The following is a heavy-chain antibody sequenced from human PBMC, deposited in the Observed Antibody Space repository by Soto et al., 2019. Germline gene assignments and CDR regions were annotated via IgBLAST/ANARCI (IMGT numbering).Heavy chain of an antibody. CDR1: GGSVSSDYW. Sequence: QVQLQESGPGVVKPSGTLSLTCAVSGGSVSSDYWWSWVRLPPGKGLEWIGEIYHSGRTNYNPSLKSPVTISLDKSKNQLSLILNSVTAADTAVYYCARDRPSYGRNFDYWGQGPLVTVSS. CDR2: IYHSGRT. CDR3: ARDRPSYGRNFDY. V-gene: IGHV4-4*02. J-gene: IGHJ4*02. D-gene: IGHD1-26*01.